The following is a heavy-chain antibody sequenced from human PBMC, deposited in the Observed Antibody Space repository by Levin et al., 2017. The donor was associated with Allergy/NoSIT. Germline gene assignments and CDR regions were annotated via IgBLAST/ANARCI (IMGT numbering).Heavy chain of an antibody. CDR2: ITNDGSST. Sequence: GGSLRLSCAASGFTFSTYWMHWVRQAPGKGLVWVSRITNDGSSTSYADSVKGRFTISRDNARNTLYLQMNSLRAEDTAVYYCARDRGGWTTWGQGTLVTVSS. J-gene: IGHJ5*02. V-gene: IGHV3-74*01. CDR1: GFTFSTYW. CDR3: ARDRGGWTT. D-gene: IGHD3-10*01.